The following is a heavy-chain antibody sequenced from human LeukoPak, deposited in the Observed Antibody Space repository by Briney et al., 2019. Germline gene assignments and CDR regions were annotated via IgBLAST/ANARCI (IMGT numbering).Heavy chain of an antibody. J-gene: IGHJ5*02. Sequence: ASVEVSCKASGGTFRSKDITWVRQAPGQGLEWVGGITPRFGTGNTAQKFQGRVAVTADEATSTVYMELTSLTSDDTALYYCARVRSIMGGGYNFFDPWGQGTQVIVSS. V-gene: IGHV1-69*13. D-gene: IGHD3-16*01. CDR3: ARVRSIMGGGYNFFDP. CDR1: GGTFRSKD. CDR2: ITPRFGTG.